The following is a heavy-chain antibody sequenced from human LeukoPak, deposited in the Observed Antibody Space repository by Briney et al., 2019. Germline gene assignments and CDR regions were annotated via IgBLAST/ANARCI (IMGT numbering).Heavy chain of an antibody. D-gene: IGHD2-2*01. V-gene: IGHV3-30*03. CDR1: GFTFSSYS. CDR2: ISYDGSNK. Sequence: GGSLRLSCAASGFTFSSYSMNWVRQAPGKGLEWVAVISYDGSNKYYADSVKGRFTISRDNSKNTLYLQMNSLRAEDTAVYYCARALYCSSTSCYEYYYYGMDVWGKGTTVTVSS. J-gene: IGHJ6*04. CDR3: ARALYCSSTSCYEYYYYGMDV.